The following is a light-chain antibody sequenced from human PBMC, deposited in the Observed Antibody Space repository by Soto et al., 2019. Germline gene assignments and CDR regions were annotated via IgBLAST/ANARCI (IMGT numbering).Light chain of an antibody. J-gene: IGKJ1*01. V-gene: IGKV1-39*01. CDR3: QQSYSTTRT. CDR2: AAS. Sequence: DIQITQSPSSLSASVGDRVTITCRASQSISNYLNWYEQKSRKAPKLLIYAASILQTGVPSRFSGSGSWTDFTLTISSMQPEDFATYYCQQSYSTTRTFGQGTKV. CDR1: QSISNY.